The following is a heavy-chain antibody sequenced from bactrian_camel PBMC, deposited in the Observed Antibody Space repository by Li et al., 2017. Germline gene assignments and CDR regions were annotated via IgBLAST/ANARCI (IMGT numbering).Heavy chain of an antibody. D-gene: IGHD1*01. V-gene: IGHV3S63*01. CDR2: IITYAGNT. J-gene: IGHJ4*01. Sequence: HVQLVESGGGSVQAGGSLRLSCAASGVSFRLRCGAWFRQAPEKEREGIAFIITYAGNTEYADSVKGRFTISRDNGRNTAYLQMDSLKPEDAGMYYCAARLYQCRFSPASFTIWGQGTQVTV. CDR1: GVSFRLRC. CDR3: AARLYQCRFSPASFTI.